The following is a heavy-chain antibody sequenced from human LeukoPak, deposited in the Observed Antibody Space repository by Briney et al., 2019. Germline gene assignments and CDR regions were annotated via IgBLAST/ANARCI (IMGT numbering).Heavy chain of an antibody. V-gene: IGHV3-23*01. D-gene: IGHD1-26*01. CDR1: GFTFSSYG. Sequence: GGSLRLSCAASGFTFSSYGMSWDRQAPGKGLEWASAISGSGGSTYYADSVRGRFTVSRDNSNNTLYLQMSSLTAADTAVYYCAKDRSIGTYYTFDHWGQGTLVTVSS. CDR2: ISGSGGST. J-gene: IGHJ4*02. CDR3: AKDRSIGTYYTFDH.